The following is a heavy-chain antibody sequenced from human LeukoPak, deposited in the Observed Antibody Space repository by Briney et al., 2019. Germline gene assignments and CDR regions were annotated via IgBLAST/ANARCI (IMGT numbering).Heavy chain of an antibody. CDR3: ARVLLWFGDPNWFDP. Sequence: SETLSLTCTVPGGSISSSSYYWGWIRQPPGKGLGWIGSIYYSGSTYYNPSLKSRVTISVDTSKNQFSLKLSSVAAADTAVYYCARVLLWFGDPNWFDPWGQGTLVTVSS. CDR1: GGSISSSSYY. CDR2: IYYSGST. D-gene: IGHD3-10*01. J-gene: IGHJ5*02. V-gene: IGHV4-39*07.